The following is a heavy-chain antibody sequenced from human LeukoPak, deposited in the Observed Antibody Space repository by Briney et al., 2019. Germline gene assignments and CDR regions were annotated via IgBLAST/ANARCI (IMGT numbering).Heavy chain of an antibody. D-gene: IGHD3-22*01. CDR2: VHYSGST. CDR3: AREHHYYATRGYYPPTYFYYGIDV. CDR1: GGSISSYY. V-gene: IGHV4-59*01. J-gene: IGHJ6*02. Sequence: SETLSLTCTVSGGSISSYYWSWIRPPPGKGLEWIGYVHYSGSTNYNTSLTSRVTISVDAVKNQFSLNLTSVTAADTAVYYCAREHHYYATRGYYPPTYFYYGIDVWGQGTTVTVSS.